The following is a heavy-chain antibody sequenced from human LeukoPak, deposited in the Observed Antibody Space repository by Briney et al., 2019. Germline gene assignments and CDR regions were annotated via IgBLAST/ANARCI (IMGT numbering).Heavy chain of an antibody. CDR1: GDSISSGDYY. D-gene: IGHD1-26*01. V-gene: IGHV4-61*02. J-gene: IGHJ3*02. Sequence: PSQTLSHTCTVSGDSISSGDYYWSWIRQPAGKGLEWIGRISSSGSTNYNPSPKSRVTISVDTSKNQFSLKLSSVTAADTAVYYCARDRLVGAVDAFDIWGQGTMVTVSS. CDR2: ISSSGST. CDR3: ARDRLVGAVDAFDI.